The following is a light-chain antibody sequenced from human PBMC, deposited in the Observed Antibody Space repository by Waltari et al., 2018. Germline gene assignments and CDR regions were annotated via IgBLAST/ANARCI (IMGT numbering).Light chain of an antibody. CDR1: QRINTW. J-gene: IGKJ4*01. V-gene: IGKV1-12*01. Sequence: IQMTQSPSALSASVGDRVTITCRASQRINTWMAWYQQRPGKAPKVLIYDVSTLESGVPSRFSGSGSGTEFTLAINNLQPEDFATYYCQQAASFPLTFGGGTKVEIK. CDR3: QQAASFPLT. CDR2: DVS.